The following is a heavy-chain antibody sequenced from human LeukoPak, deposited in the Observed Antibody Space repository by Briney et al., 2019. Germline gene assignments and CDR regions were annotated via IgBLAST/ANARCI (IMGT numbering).Heavy chain of an antibody. D-gene: IGHD6-25*01. CDR1: GFTFSSYG. CDR3: ANPTTRAADY. V-gene: IGHV3-30*02. CDR2: IRYDGSNK. Sequence: GGPLRLSCAASGFTFSSYGMHWVRQAPGKGLEWVALIRYDGSNKYYADSVKGRFTISRDNSKNTLYLQMNSLRAEDTAVYYCANPTTRAADYWGQGTLVTVSS. J-gene: IGHJ4*02.